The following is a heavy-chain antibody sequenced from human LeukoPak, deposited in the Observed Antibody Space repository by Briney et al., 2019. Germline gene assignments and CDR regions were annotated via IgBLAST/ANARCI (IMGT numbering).Heavy chain of an antibody. Sequence: LETLSLTCGVSGGSISGTNWWSWVRQPPGQGLEWIGEISLAGQTNYNPSLNGRVTMSLDKSSNTLSLHLTSVTAADTATYFCSRESGPFCPFGYWGQGTLVIVSS. CDR3: SRESGPFCPFGY. CDR2: ISLAGQT. J-gene: IGHJ4*02. V-gene: IGHV4/OR15-8*02. D-gene: IGHD1-26*01. CDR1: GGSISGTNW.